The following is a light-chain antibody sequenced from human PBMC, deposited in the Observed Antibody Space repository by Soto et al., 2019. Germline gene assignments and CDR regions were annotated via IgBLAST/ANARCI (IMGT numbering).Light chain of an antibody. CDR3: SSYTSSTTPYV. V-gene: IGLV2-14*01. Sequence: QSVLTQPAPVSGSPGQSITISCTGTSSDVGGYNYVSWFQHHPGKAPKLLIYEVSHRPSGVSNRFSGSKSGNTASLTISGLQAEDEADYHCSSYTSSTTPYVFGTGTKVTVL. J-gene: IGLJ1*01. CDR1: SSDVGGYNY. CDR2: EVS.